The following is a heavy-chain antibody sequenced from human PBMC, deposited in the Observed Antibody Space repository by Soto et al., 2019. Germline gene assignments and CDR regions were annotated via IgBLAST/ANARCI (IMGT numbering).Heavy chain of an antibody. CDR3: ARVLTPSYYDGSGSYAFDI. CDR2: ISYDGSNK. D-gene: IGHD3-22*01. J-gene: IGHJ3*02. Sequence: QVQLVESGGGVVQPGRSLRLSCAASGFTFSSYAMHWVRQAPGKGLEWVAVISYDGSNKYYADSVKGRFTISRDNSKNTLYLQMNSLRAEDTAVYYCARVLTPSYYDGSGSYAFDIWGQGTMVTVSS. CDR1: GFTFSSYA. V-gene: IGHV3-30-3*01.